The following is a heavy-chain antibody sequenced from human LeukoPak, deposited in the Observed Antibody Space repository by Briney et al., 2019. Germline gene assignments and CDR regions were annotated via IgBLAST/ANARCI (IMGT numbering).Heavy chain of an antibody. CDR3: TRDVSQSSSWYGEFDY. CDR1: GLSFSNHW. Sequence: GRSLRPSCAASGLSFSNHWMHWVSQVPGKGRVWVSCINSDGSSTTYADSVKGRFTISRDNAKNTLYLQMNSLRDEDTAVYYCTRDVSQSSSWYGEFDYWGQGTQVTVSS. V-gene: IGHV3-74*03. D-gene: IGHD6-13*01. CDR2: INSDGSST. J-gene: IGHJ4*02.